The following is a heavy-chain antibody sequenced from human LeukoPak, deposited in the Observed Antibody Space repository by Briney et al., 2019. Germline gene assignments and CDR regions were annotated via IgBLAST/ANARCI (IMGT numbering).Heavy chain of an antibody. Sequence: SETLSLTCTVSGGSVSSGSYYWSWIRQPPGQGLEWIGYIYYSGSTNYNPSLKSRVTISVDTSKNQFSLKLSSVTAADTAVYYCARERDSGSYYSFDYWGQGTLVTVSS. CDR3: ARERDSGSYYSFDY. J-gene: IGHJ4*02. CDR2: IYYSGST. CDR1: GGSVSSGSYY. D-gene: IGHD1-26*01. V-gene: IGHV4-61*01.